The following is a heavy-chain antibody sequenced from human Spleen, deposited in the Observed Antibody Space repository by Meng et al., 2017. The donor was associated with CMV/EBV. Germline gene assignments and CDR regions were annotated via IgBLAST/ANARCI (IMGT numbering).Heavy chain of an antibody. CDR2: IYYSVST. J-gene: IGHJ6*02. D-gene: IGHD1-26*01. CDR1: GGSLRRCCYS. Sequence: FSGGSLRRCCYSWPWIRQHPGKRLAWIGYIYYSVSTHYHPSLKSRVAISVDTSKNQFSLNLSSVSAADTAIYYCAKGYLNYYGVDVWGQGTTVTVSS. CDR3: AKGYLNYYGVDV. V-gene: IGHV4-31*02.